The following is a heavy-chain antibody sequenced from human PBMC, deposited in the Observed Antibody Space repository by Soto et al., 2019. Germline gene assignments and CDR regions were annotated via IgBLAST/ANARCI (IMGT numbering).Heavy chain of an antibody. J-gene: IGHJ6*02. V-gene: IGHV3-30*18. CDR1: GFTFSNYG. CDR2: ISYDGSNK. D-gene: IGHD1-7*01. Sequence: GGSLRLSCAASGFTFSNYGMHWVRQAPGKGLGWVAVISYDGSNKYYGDSVKGRFTISRDNFKNTLYLQMNSLRAEDTAVYYCAKDQELQPYYYYHGMDVWGQGTTVTVSS. CDR3: AKDQELQPYYYYHGMDV.